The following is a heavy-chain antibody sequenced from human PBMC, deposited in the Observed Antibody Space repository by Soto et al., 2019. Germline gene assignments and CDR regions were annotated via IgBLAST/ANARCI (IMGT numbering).Heavy chain of an antibody. J-gene: IGHJ4*02. D-gene: IGHD5-12*01. CDR3: AREGRGDGYNPSLGPFY. Sequence: XETLSLSCTVSGGSVMSGRYYWNWIRQPPGKVLEWSVNIYYSGSTNYNPSLKSRVTISVDTSKNQFSLKLSSVTAADTAVYYCAREGRGDGYNPSLGPFYWGQGTLVTVSS. V-gene: IGHV4-61*01. CDR1: GGSVMSGRYY. CDR2: IYYSGST.